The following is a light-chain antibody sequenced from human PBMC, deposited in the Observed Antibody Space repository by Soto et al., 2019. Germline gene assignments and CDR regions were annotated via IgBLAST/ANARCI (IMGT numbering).Light chain of an antibody. CDR2: WAS. Sequence: DIVMNQSPDSLAVSLGERATINCKSSQSLLFSSNNKNYLAWYQQKPGQPPKLLIYWASTREYGVPDRFSGSGSGTDFIHTISSMQAEDVAVYYWQQYYSAPPGLSFGGGTKVEIK. CDR3: QQYYSAPPGLS. CDR1: QSLLFSSNNKNY. J-gene: IGKJ4*01. V-gene: IGKV4-1*01.